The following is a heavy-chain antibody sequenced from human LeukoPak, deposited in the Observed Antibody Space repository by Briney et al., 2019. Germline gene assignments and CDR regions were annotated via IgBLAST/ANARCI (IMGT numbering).Heavy chain of an antibody. J-gene: IGHJ4*02. CDR1: GYTFTGYY. Sequence: ASVKVSCKASGYTFTGYYMHWVRQAPGQGLEWMGWINPNSGGTSYAQKFQGRVTMTRDTSISTAYMELSRLRSDDTAVYYCARASIAARLVYYFDYWGQGTLVTVSS. V-gene: IGHV1-2*02. D-gene: IGHD6-6*01. CDR3: ARASIAARLVYYFDY. CDR2: INPNSGGT.